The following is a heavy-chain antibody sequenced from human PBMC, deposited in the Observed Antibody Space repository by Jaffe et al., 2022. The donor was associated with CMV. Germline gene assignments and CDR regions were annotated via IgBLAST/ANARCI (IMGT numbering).Heavy chain of an antibody. CDR2: IYYSGST. Sequence: QVQLQESGPGLVKPSETLSLTCTVSGGSISSYYWSWIRQPPGKGLEWIGYIYYSGSTNYNPSLKSRVTISVDTSKNQFSLKLSSVTAADTAVYYCARDSPSWYSSSWYQGGGGWFDPWGQGTLVTVSS. D-gene: IGHD6-13*01. J-gene: IGHJ5*02. CDR3: ARDSPSWYSSSWYQGGGGWFDP. V-gene: IGHV4-59*01. CDR1: GGSISSYY.